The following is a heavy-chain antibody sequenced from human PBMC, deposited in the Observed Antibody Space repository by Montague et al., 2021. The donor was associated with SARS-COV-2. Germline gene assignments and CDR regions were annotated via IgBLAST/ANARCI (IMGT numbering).Heavy chain of an antibody. CDR2: INHSGST. J-gene: IGHJ6*02. D-gene: IGHD3-10*01. CDR3: ARGRRILLWFGELVSGGDYYGMDA. CDR1: GGSFSGYY. Sequence: SETLSLTCAVYGGSFSGYYWSWIRQPPGKGLEWIGEINHSGSTNYNPSLKSRVTISVDTSKNQFSLKLSSVTAADAAVYYCARGRRILLWFGELVSGGDYYGMDAWGQGTTVTVSS. V-gene: IGHV4-34*01.